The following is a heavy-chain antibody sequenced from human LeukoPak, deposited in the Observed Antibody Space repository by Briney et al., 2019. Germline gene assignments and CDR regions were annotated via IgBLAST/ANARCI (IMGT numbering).Heavy chain of an antibody. V-gene: IGHV4-39*01. J-gene: IGHJ5*02. CDR2: IYYSGST. CDR1: GGSISSSSYY. CDR3: ARRGGYSYPKTTNRFDP. Sequence: SETLSLTCTVSGGSISSSSYYWGWIRQPPGKGLEWLGSIYYSGSTYYNPSLKGRVTISVDTSKNQFALKLSSVTAADTAVYYCARRGGYSYPKTTNRFDPWGQGTLVTVSS. D-gene: IGHD5-18*01.